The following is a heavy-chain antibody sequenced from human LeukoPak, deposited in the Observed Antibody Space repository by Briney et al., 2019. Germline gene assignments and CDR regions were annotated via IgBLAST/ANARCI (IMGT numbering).Heavy chain of an antibody. CDR1: GFTFSSYS. D-gene: IGHD3-10*01. Sequence: GGSLRLSCAASGFTFSSYSMNWVRQAPGKGLEWVSSISSSSSYIYYADSVKGRFTISRDNAKNSLYLQMNSLKTEDTAVYYCTTELLWFGELFGDYWGQGTLVTVSS. J-gene: IGHJ4*02. CDR3: TTELLWFGELFGDY. V-gene: IGHV3-21*03. CDR2: ISSSSSYI.